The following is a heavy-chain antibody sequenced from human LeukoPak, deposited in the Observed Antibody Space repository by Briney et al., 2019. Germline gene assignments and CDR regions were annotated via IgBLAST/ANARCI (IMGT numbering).Heavy chain of an antibody. CDR2: ISSSSSYI. CDR1: GFTFSSYG. D-gene: IGHD6-13*01. CDR3: ARDRGVSYSAAGKKQPDY. V-gene: IGHV3-21*01. Sequence: PGRSLRLSCAASGFTFSSYGMNWVRQAPGKGLEWVSSISSSSSYIYYADSVKGRFTISRDKAKNSLYLQMNSLRAEDTAVYYCARDRGVSYSAAGKKQPDYWGQGTLVTVSS. J-gene: IGHJ4*02.